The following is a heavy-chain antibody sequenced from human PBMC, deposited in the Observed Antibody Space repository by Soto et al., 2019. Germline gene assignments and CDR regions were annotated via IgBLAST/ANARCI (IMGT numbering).Heavy chain of an antibody. CDR3: AKDFHYSWEGYFDC. Sequence: EVQLVESGGGLVQPGRSLRLSCAASGFTFDGFGMHWVRQAPGKGLEWVSSISWNSGSIAYADSVKGRFTISRDKAKKSLYLQMNSLRAEDTALYYCAKDFHYSWEGYFDCWGQGTLVTVSS. V-gene: IGHV3-9*01. D-gene: IGHD2-15*01. CDR2: ISWNSGSI. J-gene: IGHJ4*02. CDR1: GFTFDGFG.